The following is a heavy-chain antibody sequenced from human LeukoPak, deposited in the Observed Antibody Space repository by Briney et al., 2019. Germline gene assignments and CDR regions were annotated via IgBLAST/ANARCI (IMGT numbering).Heavy chain of an antibody. D-gene: IGHD4-11*01. CDR1: GYSISSGYY. V-gene: IGHV4-38-2*02. CDR2: IYHSGST. CDR3: ARIWVGATVTPAGSYYYYYMDV. J-gene: IGHJ6*03. Sequence: SETLSLTCTVSGYSISSGYYWGWIRQPPGKGLEWIGSIYHSGSTYYNPSLKSRVTISVGTSKNQFSLKLSSVTAADTAVYYCARIWVGATVTPAGSYYYYYMDVWGKGTTVTVSS.